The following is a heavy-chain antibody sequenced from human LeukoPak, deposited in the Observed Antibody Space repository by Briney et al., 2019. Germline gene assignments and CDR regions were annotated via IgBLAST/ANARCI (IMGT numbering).Heavy chain of an antibody. D-gene: IGHD6-19*01. J-gene: IGHJ4*02. CDR2: ISYDGSNK. CDR1: GFTFSSYA. V-gene: IGHV3-30*04. CDR3: AKVGYSSGWYEFDY. Sequence: GGSLRLSCAASGFTFSSYAMHWVRQAPGKGLEWVAVISYDGSNKYYADSVKGRFTISRDNSKNTLYLQMNSLRAEDTAVYYCAKVGYSSGWYEFDYWGQGTLVTVSS.